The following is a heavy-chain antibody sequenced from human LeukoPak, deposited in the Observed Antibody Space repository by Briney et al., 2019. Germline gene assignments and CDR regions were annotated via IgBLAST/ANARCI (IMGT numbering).Heavy chain of an antibody. Sequence: GGXXXXSXAXXGFXFSSYGMHWDRQAPGKGLEWVAVIWYDGSNKYYADSVKGRFTISRDNSKNTLYLQMNSLRAEDTAVYYCARGMGSMWLAPTPFDYWGQGTLVTVSS. J-gene: IGHJ4*02. CDR3: ARGMGSMWLAPTPFDY. CDR2: IWYDGSNK. CDR1: GFXFSSYG. D-gene: IGHD6-19*01. V-gene: IGHV3-30*19.